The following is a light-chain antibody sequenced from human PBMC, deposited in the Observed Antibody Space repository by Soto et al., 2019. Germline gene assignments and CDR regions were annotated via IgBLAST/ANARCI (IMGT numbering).Light chain of an antibody. J-gene: IGKJ5*01. Sequence: EIGFTRSPATLSLSPGERATLSCRASQSVSNFLAWYLQRPGQAPRLLIFDASKRAAGVPARFSGSGSGTDFTLTISILEPEDFAVYYCQQRSRWPITFGQGTRLEIK. CDR2: DAS. V-gene: IGKV3-11*01. CDR3: QQRSRWPIT. CDR1: QSVSNF.